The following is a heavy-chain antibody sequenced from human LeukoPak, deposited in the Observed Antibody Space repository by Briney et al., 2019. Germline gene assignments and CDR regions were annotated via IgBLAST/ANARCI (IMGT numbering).Heavy chain of an antibody. CDR3: ARSVPYCGGDCYWYFDL. J-gene: IGHJ2*01. V-gene: IGHV4-34*09. D-gene: IGHD2-21*02. CDR1: GGSFSGYY. CDR2: IKYSGST. Sequence: SETLSLTCAVYGGSFSGYYWSWIRQPPGKGLEWIGYIKYSGSTHYNPSLKSRVTISVDTSKNQFSLKLSSVTAADTAVYYCARSVPYCGGDCYWYFDLWGRGTLVTVSS.